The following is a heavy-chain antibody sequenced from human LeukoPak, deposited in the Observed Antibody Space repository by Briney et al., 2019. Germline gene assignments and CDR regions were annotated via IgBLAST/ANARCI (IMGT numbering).Heavy chain of an antibody. D-gene: IGHD3-16*01. Sequence: GGSLRLSCAASGFTFDDYGMSWVRQAPGKGLEWVSGINWNGGSTGYADSVKGRFTISRDNAKNSLYLQMNSLRAEDTALYHCASYGSGGEFDYWGQGTLVTASS. J-gene: IGHJ4*02. V-gene: IGHV3-20*01. CDR3: ASYGSGGEFDY. CDR1: GFTFDDYG. CDR2: INWNGGST.